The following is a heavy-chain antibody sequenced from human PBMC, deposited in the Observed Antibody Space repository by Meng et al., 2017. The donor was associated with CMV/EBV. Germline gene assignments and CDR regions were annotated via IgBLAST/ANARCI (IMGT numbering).Heavy chain of an antibody. D-gene: IGHD6-13*01. CDR1: GFTFSRYW. CDR3: ASLLGIYYGMDV. CDR2: INSDGSRT. V-gene: IGHV3-74*01. J-gene: IGHJ6*02. Sequence: GESLKISCAGLGFTFSRYWMHWVRQAPGKGLVWVSRINSDGSRTRDADSVKGRFTISRDNAKNTLYLQMNSLRAEDTAVYYCASLLGIYYGMDVWGQGTTVTVSS.